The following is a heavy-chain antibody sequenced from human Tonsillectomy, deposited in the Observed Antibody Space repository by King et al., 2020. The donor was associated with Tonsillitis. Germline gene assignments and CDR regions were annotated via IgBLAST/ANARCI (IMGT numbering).Heavy chain of an antibody. Sequence: VQLVESGGGSVQPGGSLKLSCAASGFTFSGSSIHWVRQASGKGLEWVGRIGMKGNSYATAYAASVQGRFTISRDDSKNTAYLQMNSLKTEDTAVYYCTRLDDSSGYTSYHMDVWGQGTTVTVSS. V-gene: IGHV3-73*02. CDR2: IGMKGNSYAT. CDR3: TRLDDSSGYTSYHMDV. CDR1: GFTFSGSS. D-gene: IGHD3-22*01. J-gene: IGHJ6*02.